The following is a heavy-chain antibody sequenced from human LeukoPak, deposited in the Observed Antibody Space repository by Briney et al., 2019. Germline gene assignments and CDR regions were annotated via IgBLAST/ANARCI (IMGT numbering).Heavy chain of an antibody. CDR3: ARDEYSDSSAWYFDL. CDR1: RFLFSSHN. J-gene: IGHJ2*01. V-gene: IGHV3-21*01. D-gene: IGHD6-6*01. Sequence: GGSLRLSCAASRFLFSSHNMNWVRQAPGKGLEWVASISSSSTYIYYGDSVKGRFTVSRDNAKRSLYLQMNSLRVEDTAVYYCARDEYSDSSAWYFDLWGRGTLVTVSS. CDR2: ISSSSTYI.